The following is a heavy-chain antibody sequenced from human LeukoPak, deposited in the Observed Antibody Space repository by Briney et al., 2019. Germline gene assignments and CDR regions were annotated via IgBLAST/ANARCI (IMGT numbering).Heavy chain of an antibody. Sequence: ASVKVSCKASGYTFTSYDINWVRQATGQGLEWMGWMNPNSGNTGYAQKFQGRVTMTRNTSISTAYMELSSLRSADTAVYYCARARRILEWLFQPPDYWGQGTLVTVSS. D-gene: IGHD3-3*01. CDR3: ARARRILEWLFQPPDY. J-gene: IGHJ4*02. CDR2: MNPNSGNT. CDR1: GYTFTSYD. V-gene: IGHV1-8*01.